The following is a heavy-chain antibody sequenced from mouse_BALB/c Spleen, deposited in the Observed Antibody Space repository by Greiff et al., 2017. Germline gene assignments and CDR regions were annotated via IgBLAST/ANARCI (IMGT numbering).Heavy chain of an antibody. V-gene: IGHV5-17*02. J-gene: IGHJ4*01. CDR3: ARSGSLLAMDY. CDR2: ISSGSSTI. D-gene: IGHD1-2*01. CDR1: GFTFSSFG. Sequence: EVQGVESGGGLVQPGGSRKLSCAASGFTFSSFGMHWVRQAPEKGLEWVAYISSGSSTIYYADTVKGRFTISRDNPKNTLFLQMTSLRSEDTAMYYCARSGSLLAMDYWGQGTSVTVSS.